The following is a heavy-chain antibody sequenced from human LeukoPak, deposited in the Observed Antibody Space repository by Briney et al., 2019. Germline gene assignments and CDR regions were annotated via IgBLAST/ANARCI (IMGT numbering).Heavy chain of an antibody. CDR2: ISGSSSHI. J-gene: IGHJ5*02. D-gene: IGHD6-19*01. CDR1: GFSFSTYA. Sequence: GGSLRLSCAASGFSFSTYAMSWVRQAPGKGLEWVSGISGSSSHIEDADSVKGRFTISRDNSKNTLFLQMNSLRAEDTALYYCTKEYDRTNPSPQWGFHSWGQGTPVHVSS. V-gene: IGHV3-23*01. CDR3: TKEYDRTNPSPQWGFHS.